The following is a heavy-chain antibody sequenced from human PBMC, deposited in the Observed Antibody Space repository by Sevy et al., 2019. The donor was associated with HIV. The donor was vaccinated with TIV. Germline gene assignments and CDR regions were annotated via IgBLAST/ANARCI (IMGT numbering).Heavy chain of an antibody. J-gene: IGHJ1*01. CDR3: ALERLSSNVAEYFQN. D-gene: IGHD1-1*01. V-gene: IGHV3-30*04. Sequence: GGSLRLSCAASGFTFSSFFMHWVRQAPGKGLEWVATISYDGRNEHYEDSVKGRFTISRDNTKNALYLQMNSLRAEDTAVFYCALERLSSNVAEYFQNWGQGTLVTVSS. CDR1: GFTFSSFF. CDR2: ISYDGRNE.